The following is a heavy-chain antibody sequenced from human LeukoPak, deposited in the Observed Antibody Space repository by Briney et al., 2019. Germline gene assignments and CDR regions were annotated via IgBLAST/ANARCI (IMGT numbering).Heavy chain of an antibody. J-gene: IGHJ5*02. D-gene: IGHD6-6*01. V-gene: IGHV1-8*01. CDR2: MNPNSGNT. Sequence: ASVKVSCKASGYTFTSYDINWVRQATGQGLEWMGWMNPNSGNTGYAQKFQGRVTMTRNTSISTAYMGLSSLRSEDTAVYYCARTQRIAARPRFDPWGQGTLVTVSS. CDR1: GYTFTSYD. CDR3: ARTQRIAARPRFDP.